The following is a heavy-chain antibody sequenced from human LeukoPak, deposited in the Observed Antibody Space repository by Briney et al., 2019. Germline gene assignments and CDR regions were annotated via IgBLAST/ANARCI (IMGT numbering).Heavy chain of an antibody. J-gene: IGHJ4*02. D-gene: IGHD2-2*01. CDR3: ARVIDCSSTSCQGYFDY. CDR2: ISSSGSTI. V-gene: IGHV3-48*03. Sequence: GSLRLSCAASGFTFSSYEMNWVRQAPGKGLEWVSYISSSGSTIYYADSVKGRFTISRDNAKNSLYLQMNSLRAEDTAVYYCARVIDCSSTSCQGYFDYWGQGTLVTVSS. CDR1: GFTFSSYE.